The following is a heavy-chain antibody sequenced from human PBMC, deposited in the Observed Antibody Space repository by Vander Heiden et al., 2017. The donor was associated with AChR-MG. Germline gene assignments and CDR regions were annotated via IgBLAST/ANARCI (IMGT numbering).Heavy chain of an antibody. D-gene: IGHD4-17*01. Sequence: QVQLVQSGAEVKKPGASVKVSCQASGYTFPDFYIHWVRQAPGQGLEWMGWIDPNSGGTNYAQSFQGSFTMTRDTSISTAYMELTRLRSDDTAVYYCARRCTVTNSGGKISNFDYWGQGTLVTVSS. CDR3: ARRCTVTNSGGKISNFDY. CDR2: IDPNSGGT. CDR1: GYTFPDFY. J-gene: IGHJ4*02. V-gene: IGHV1-2*02.